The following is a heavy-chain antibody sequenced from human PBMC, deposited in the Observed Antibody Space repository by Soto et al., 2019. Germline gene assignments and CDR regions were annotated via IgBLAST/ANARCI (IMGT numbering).Heavy chain of an antibody. D-gene: IGHD5-18*01. J-gene: IGHJ2*01. Sequence: GGSPRLSCAASGLTFSDYYMSWIRQAPGKGLEWVSYISSSGSTIYYADSVKGRFTISRDNAKNSLYLQMNSLRAEDTAVYYCARDRYSYGYWYFDLWGRGTLVTVSS. CDR3: ARDRYSYGYWYFDL. CDR2: ISSSGSTI. CDR1: GLTFSDYY. V-gene: IGHV3-11*01.